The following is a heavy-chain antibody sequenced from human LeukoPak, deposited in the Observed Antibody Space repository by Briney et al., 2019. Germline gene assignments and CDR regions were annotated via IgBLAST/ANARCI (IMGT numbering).Heavy chain of an antibody. CDR3: AREGRYYYGSGSYFSFDY. D-gene: IGHD3-10*01. V-gene: IGHV4-59*01. CDR2: IYYSGST. J-gene: IGHJ4*02. CDR1: GGSISSYY. Sequence: PSETLSLTCTVSGGSISSYYWSWIRQPPGKGLEWIGDIYYSGSTNYNPSLKSRVTISVDTSKNQFSLKLSSVTAADTAVYYCAREGRYYYGSGSYFSFDYWGQGTLVTVSS.